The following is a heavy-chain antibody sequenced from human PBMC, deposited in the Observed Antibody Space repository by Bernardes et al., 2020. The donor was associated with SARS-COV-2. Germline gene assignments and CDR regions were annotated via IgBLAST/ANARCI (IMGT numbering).Heavy chain of an antibody. CDR3: ARNHSGWYWMGGGVDY. V-gene: IGHV1-18*01. CDR1: GYTFTSYG. D-gene: IGHD6-19*01. Sequence: ASVKVSCKASGYTFTSYGISWVRQAPGQGLEWMGWISAYNGNTNYAQKLQGRVTMTTDTSTSTAYMELRSLRSDDTAVYYWARNHSGWYWMGGGVDYWGQGTLVTVSS. J-gene: IGHJ4*02. CDR2: ISAYNGNT.